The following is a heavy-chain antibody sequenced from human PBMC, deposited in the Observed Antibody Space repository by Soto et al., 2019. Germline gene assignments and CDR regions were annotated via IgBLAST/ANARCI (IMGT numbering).Heavy chain of an antibody. Sequence: GGSLRLSCAASGFTFSSYGMHWVRQAPGKGLEWVAVISYDGSNKYYADSVKGRFTISRDNSKNTLYLQMNSLRAEDTAVYYWAKEDDIVVTAALDYWGQGTLVTVSS. V-gene: IGHV3-30*18. J-gene: IGHJ4*02. D-gene: IGHD2-15*01. CDR2: ISYDGSNK. CDR3: AKEDDIVVTAALDY. CDR1: GFTFSSYG.